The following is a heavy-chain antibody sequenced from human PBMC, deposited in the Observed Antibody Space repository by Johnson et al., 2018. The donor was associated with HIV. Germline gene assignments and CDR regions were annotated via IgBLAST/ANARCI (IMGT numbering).Heavy chain of an antibody. V-gene: IGHV3-43D*03. CDR3: AKDSLELATRPCGVDI. J-gene: IGHJ3*02. CDR2: ISWDGGST. CDR1: GFTFDDYA. Sequence: VQLVESGGVVVQPGGSLRLSCAASGFTFDDYAMHWVRQAPGKGLEWVSLISWDGGSTYYADSVKGRFTISRDNSKNSLYLQMNSLRAEDTALYYCAKDSLELATRPCGVDIWGQGTVVTVSS. D-gene: IGHD6-6*01.